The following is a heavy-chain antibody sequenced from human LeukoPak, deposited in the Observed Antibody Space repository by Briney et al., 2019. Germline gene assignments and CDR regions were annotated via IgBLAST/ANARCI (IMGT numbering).Heavy chain of an antibody. CDR3: AKMSGVVAGPLYYFDY. J-gene: IGHJ4*02. V-gene: IGHV3-23*01. Sequence: GGSLRLSCAASGFTFSRNAMSWVHQAPGRGLEWVSAISGSGDSTYYADSVKGRFTISRDNSKNTLYLQMNSLRAEDTAVYYCAKMSGVVAGPLYYFDYWGQGTLVTVSS. CDR2: ISGSGDST. CDR1: GFTFSRNA. D-gene: IGHD6-19*01.